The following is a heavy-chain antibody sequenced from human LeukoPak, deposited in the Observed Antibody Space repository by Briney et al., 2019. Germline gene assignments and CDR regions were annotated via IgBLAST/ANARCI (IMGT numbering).Heavy chain of an antibody. Sequence: SETLSLTCTVSGGSISSYYWSWIRQPPGKGLEWIGYIYYSGSTNYNPSLKSRVTISVDTSKNQFPLKLSSVTAADTAVYYCARAYGSGSYYVFDYWGQGTLVTVSS. CDR3: ARAYGSGSYYVFDY. V-gene: IGHV4-59*01. J-gene: IGHJ4*02. D-gene: IGHD3-10*01. CDR2: IYYSGST. CDR1: GGSISSYY.